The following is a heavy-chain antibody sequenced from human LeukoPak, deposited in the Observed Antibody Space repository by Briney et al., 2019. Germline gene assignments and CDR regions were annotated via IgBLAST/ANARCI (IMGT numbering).Heavy chain of an antibody. CDR3: ARGRRAEQTFITARQLRILLDY. CDR1: GGSFRGYY. D-gene: IGHD3-22*01. Sequence: SETLSLTCAVHGGSFRGYYWSWIRQPPGKGLGWIGEINHSGSTNYNPSLKSRVTISVDTSKTQFSLKLSSVTAADTAVYYCARGRRAEQTFITARQLRILLDYWGQGTLVTVSS. CDR2: INHSGST. V-gene: IGHV4-34*01. J-gene: IGHJ4*02.